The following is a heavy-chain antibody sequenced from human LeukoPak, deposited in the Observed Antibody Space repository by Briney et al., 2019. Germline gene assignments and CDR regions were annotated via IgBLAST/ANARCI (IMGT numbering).Heavy chain of an antibody. J-gene: IGHJ3*02. Sequence: GESLKISCKGSGYSFASYWIGWVRQMPGKGLEWMGIIYPGDSDTRYSPSFQGQVTISADKSISTAYLQWSSLKASDTAMYYCATSDVAYYDSSEISSSAFAIWGQGTMVTVSS. CDR2: IYPGDSDT. V-gene: IGHV5-51*01. CDR3: ATSDVAYYDSSEISSSAFAI. CDR1: GYSFASYW. D-gene: IGHD3-22*01.